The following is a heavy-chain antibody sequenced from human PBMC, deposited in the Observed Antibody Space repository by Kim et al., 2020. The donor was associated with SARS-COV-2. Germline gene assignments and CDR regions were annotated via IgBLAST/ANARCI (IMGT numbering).Heavy chain of an antibody. Sequence: ASVKVSCKASGYTFTTYAMNWVRQAPGQGLEWMGWINTNTGTPTYAQGFTGRFVFSLDTSVSTAYLQITSLKAEDTAGYYCARAYRGEMYYYYGMDVWGQGTTVIVSS. CDR1: GYTFTTYA. D-gene: IGHD3-10*01. J-gene: IGHJ6*02. CDR2: INTNTGTP. V-gene: IGHV7-4-1*02. CDR3: ARAYRGEMYYYYGMDV.